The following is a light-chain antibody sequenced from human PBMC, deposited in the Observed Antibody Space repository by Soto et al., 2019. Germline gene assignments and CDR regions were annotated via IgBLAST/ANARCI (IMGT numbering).Light chain of an antibody. J-gene: IGKJ2*01. CDR2: DAS. Sequence: RMTQSPSTLSASVGDRVTITCRASQSISRALAWYQQKPGNAPKLLIHDASSLESGVPSRFSGSGTGTEFTLTISSLQPDDFATYYCQQYYGDFFTSGQGTKLEIK. CDR3: QQYYGDFFT. CDR1: QSISRA. V-gene: IGKV1-5*01.